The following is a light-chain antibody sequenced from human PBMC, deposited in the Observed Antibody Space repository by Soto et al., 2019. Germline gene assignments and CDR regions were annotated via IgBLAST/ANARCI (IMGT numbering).Light chain of an antibody. CDR3: QQSYSTPPT. J-gene: IGKJ1*01. Sequence: DIQMTQSPSSLSASVGDRVTITCRASQSISSYLNWYQQKPGKAPNLLIYAASSLQSGVPSRFSGSRSGTDFTLTISSLQPEDFATYYCQQSYSTPPTFGQGTKVEIK. V-gene: IGKV1-39*01. CDR2: AAS. CDR1: QSISSY.